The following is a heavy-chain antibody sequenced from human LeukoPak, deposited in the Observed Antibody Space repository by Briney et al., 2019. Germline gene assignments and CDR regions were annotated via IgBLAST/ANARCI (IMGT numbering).Heavy chain of an antibody. J-gene: IGHJ6*02. Sequence: ASVKVSCKASGYTFTSYDIHWVRQATGQGLEWMGWMNPNSGNTGYAQKFQGRVTMTRNTSISTAYMELSSLRSEDTAVYYCARVWETTRHYYYYGLDVWGQGTTVTVSS. CDR1: GYTFTSYD. V-gene: IGHV1-8*01. D-gene: IGHD1-26*01. CDR2: MNPNSGNT. CDR3: ARVWETTRHYYYYGLDV.